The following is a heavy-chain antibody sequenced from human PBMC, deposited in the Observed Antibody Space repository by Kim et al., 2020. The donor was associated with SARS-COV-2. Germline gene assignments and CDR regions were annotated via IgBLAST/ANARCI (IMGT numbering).Heavy chain of an antibody. V-gene: IGHV3-48*03. Sequence: GGSLRLSCAASGFTFISYEMNWVRQAPGKGLEWVSYISSSGSSIYYADSVKGRFTISRDNAKNSLYLQMNSLRAEDTAVYYCARDAGDGYIGVYYFDYWGQGTLVTVSS. CDR2: ISSSGSSI. CDR1: GFTFISYE. CDR3: ARDAGDGYIGVYYFDY. J-gene: IGHJ4*02. D-gene: IGHD2-21*01.